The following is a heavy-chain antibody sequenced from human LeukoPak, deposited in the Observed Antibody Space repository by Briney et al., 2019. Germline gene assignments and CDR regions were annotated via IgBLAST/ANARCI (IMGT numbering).Heavy chain of an antibody. V-gene: IGHV1-24*01. Sequence: ASVKVSCKVSGYTLTELSMHWVRQAPGKGREGMGGFDPEDGETIYAQKFQGRVTMTEDTSTDIANMELSSLRSEDTAVYYCATARMVRGEDGMDVWGKGTTVTVSS. CDR3: ATARMVRGEDGMDV. J-gene: IGHJ6*04. CDR1: GYTLTELS. CDR2: FDPEDGET. D-gene: IGHD3-10*01.